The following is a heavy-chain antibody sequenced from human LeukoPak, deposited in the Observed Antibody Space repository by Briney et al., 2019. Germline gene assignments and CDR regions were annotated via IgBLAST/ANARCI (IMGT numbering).Heavy chain of an antibody. V-gene: IGHV3-7*01. Sequence: GGSLRLSCAASGFSFSSYWMNWVRQVPGKGLEWVANINQDRSEKSYVDSVKGRFTISRDNAKNSLYLQMNSLRAEDTAVYYCARDHCSSSSCYTYYGMELWGQGTTVTVSS. CDR3: ARDHCSSSSCYTYYGMEL. D-gene: IGHD2-2*02. CDR1: GFSFSSYW. CDR2: INQDRSEK. J-gene: IGHJ6*02.